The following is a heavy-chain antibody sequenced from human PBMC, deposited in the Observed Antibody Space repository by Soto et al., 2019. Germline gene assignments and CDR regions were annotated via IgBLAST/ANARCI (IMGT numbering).Heavy chain of an antibody. CDR1: GFTFSSYW. J-gene: IGHJ6*02. CDR3: ARQLRQYYYSGMDV. CDR2: INSDGSST. D-gene: IGHD2-2*01. V-gene: IGHV3-74*01. Sequence: EVQLVESGGGLVQPGGSLRLSCAASGFTFSSYWMHWVRQAPGKGLVWVSRINSDGSSTSYADSVKGRFTISRDNAKNTRDLRMNSLRGEDTAVDYGARQLRQYYYSGMDVWGQGTTVTVSS.